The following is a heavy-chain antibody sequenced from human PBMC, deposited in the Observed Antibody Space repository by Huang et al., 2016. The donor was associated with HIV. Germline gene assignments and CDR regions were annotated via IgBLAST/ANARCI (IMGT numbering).Heavy chain of an antibody. CDR2: ISYDGSSK. Sequence: QVQLVESGGGVVQPGRSLRLSCAAFGFTFHKFAMHWVRQAPGKGVEWVAIISYDGSSKYHADSVKGRFTISRDNSKNTVYLQRNSLRVEDTAVYYCAKDGRGSGTYYDYFEYWGQGTLVTVSS. CDR3: AKDGRGSGTYYDYFEY. V-gene: IGHV3-30*18. CDR1: GFTFHKFA. J-gene: IGHJ4*02. D-gene: IGHD1-26*01.